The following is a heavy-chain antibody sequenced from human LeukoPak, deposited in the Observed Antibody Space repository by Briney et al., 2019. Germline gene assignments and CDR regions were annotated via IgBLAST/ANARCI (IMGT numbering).Heavy chain of an antibody. Sequence: PGGSLRLSCTASGFIFSSCDMAWVRQAPGKGLEWVSSISTSGGSTYYADSVKGRFTISRDNSKNTAYLQMNSLRAEDTAVYCCARGMMKGAITMIRGARGWFYMDVWGKGTTVTISS. CDR2: ISTSGGST. V-gene: IGHV3-23*01. J-gene: IGHJ6*03. D-gene: IGHD3-10*01. CDR3: ARGMMKGAITMIRGARGWFYMDV. CDR1: GFIFSSCD.